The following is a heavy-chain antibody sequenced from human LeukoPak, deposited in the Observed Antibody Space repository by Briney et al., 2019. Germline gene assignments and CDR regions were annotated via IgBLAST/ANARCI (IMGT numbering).Heavy chain of an antibody. CDR2: IIPILGIA. D-gene: IGHD3-22*01. J-gene: IGHJ4*02. V-gene: IGHV1-69*04. CDR1: GGTFSSYA. Sequence: SVKVSCKASGGTFSSYAISWVRQAPGQGLEWMGRIIPILGIANYAQKFQSRVTITADKSTSTAYMELSSLRSEDTAVYYCARDHAYYYDSSGYHDGYWGQGTLVTVSS. CDR3: ARDHAYYYDSSGYHDGY.